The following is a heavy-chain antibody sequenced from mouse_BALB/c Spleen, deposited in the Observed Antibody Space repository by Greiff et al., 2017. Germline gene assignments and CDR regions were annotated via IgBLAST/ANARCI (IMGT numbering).Heavy chain of an antibody. J-gene: IGHJ2*01. Sequence: EVQLQQPGAELVKPGASVKLSCKASGYTFTSYWMHWVKQRPGQGLEWIGAIYPGNSDTSYNQKFKGKAKLTAGTSTSTAYMELSSLTNEDSAVYYCTRGGQYGNYVPYWGQGTTLTVSS. CDR2: IYPGNSDT. V-gene: IGHV1-5*01. CDR1: GYTFTSYW. D-gene: IGHD2-10*02. CDR3: TRGGQYGNYVPY.